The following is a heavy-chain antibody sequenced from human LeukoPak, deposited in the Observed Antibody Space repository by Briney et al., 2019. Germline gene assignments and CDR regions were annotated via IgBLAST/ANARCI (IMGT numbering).Heavy chain of an antibody. V-gene: IGHV4-39*01. J-gene: IGHJ4*02. D-gene: IGHD2-15*01. CDR3: ARLWSTDCSGGSCPHQPNY. CDR2: ISYSGST. Sequence: SETLSLTCTVSGGFIRSTSYYWGWIRQPPGKGLEWIASISYSGSTYYNPSLKSRVTISVDTSKNQFSLRLSSVIAADTAVYYCARLWSTDCSGGSCPHQPNYWGQGTLVTVSS. CDR1: GGFIRSTSYY.